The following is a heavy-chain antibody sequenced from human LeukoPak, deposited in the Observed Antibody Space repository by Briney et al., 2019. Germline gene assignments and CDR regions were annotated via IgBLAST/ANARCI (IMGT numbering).Heavy chain of an antibody. CDR1: GFTFSSYE. Sequence: GGSLRLSCAASGFTFSSYEMNWVRQAPGKGLEWVSCISSSRSTIYYADSVKGRFTISRDNAKNSLYLQMNSLRAEDTAVYYCARDSLEYYYDSSGPGFYYYYYYGMDVWGQGTTVTVSS. V-gene: IGHV3-48*03. CDR3: ARDSLEYYYDSSGPGFYYYYYYGMDV. J-gene: IGHJ6*02. CDR2: ISSSRSTI. D-gene: IGHD3-22*01.